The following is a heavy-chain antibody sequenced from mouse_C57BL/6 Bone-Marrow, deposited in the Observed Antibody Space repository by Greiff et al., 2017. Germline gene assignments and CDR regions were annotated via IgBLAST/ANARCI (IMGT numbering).Heavy chain of an antibody. D-gene: IGHD1-1*01. Sequence: EVKLVESGGDLVKPGGSLKLSCAASGFTFSSYGMSWVRQTPDKRLEWVATISSGSSYTYYPDSVKGRFTISRDNAKNTLYLQMSSLKSEDTAMYYCARNYGSSYWFAYWGQGTLVTVSA. CDR2: ISSGSSYT. J-gene: IGHJ3*01. CDR1: GFTFSSYG. V-gene: IGHV5-6*01. CDR3: ARNYGSSYWFAY.